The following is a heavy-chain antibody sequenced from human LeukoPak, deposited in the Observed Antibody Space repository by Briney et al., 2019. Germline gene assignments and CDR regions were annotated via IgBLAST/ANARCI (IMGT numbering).Heavy chain of an antibody. CDR1: GFTFSSHW. D-gene: IGHD3-22*01. CDR2: ISYDGSNK. CDR3: ARAINYYGSSPQH. V-gene: IGHV3-30*03. Sequence: GGSLRLSCAVSGFTFSSHWMHWVRQAPGKGLEWVAVISYDGSNKYYADSVKGRFTISRDNSKNTLYLQMNSLRAEDTAVYYCARAINYYGSSPQHWGQGTLVTVSS. J-gene: IGHJ1*01.